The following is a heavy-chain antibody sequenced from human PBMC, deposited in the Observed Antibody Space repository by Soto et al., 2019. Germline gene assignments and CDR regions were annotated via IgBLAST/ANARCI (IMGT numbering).Heavy chain of an antibody. CDR1: GLTFSSFW. V-gene: IGHV3-74*01. CDR2: INGDGSIT. Sequence: PGGSLRLSCEASGLTFSSFWIHWVRQVPGKGLMWVARINGDGSITDYADSVKGRFTISRDNSKNTLYLQMNSLRAEDTAVYYCAKDLRGVVVPAAMGPNWFDPWGQGTLVT. D-gene: IGHD2-2*01. J-gene: IGHJ5*02. CDR3: AKDLRGVVVPAAMGPNWFDP.